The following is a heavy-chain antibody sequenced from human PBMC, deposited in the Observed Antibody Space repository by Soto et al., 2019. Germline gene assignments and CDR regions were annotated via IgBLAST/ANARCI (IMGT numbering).Heavy chain of an antibody. V-gene: IGHV4-61*01. D-gene: IGHD6-13*01. CDR1: GGSVSSGTYY. J-gene: IGHJ4*02. CDR2: IYYSRST. Sequence: SETLSLTCTVSGGSVSSGTYYWSWIRQPPGKGLEWIGYIYYSRSTNYNPSLKSRVTISVDTSKNQFSLKLSSVTAADTAVYYCAREQQQLVHFDYWGQGTLVTVSS. CDR3: AREQQQLVHFDY.